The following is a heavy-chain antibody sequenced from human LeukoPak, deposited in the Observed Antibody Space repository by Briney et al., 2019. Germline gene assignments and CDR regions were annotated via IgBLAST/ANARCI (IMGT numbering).Heavy chain of an antibody. CDR1: GFTLSSYG. Sequence: GGSLRLSCAASGFTLSSYGMTWVRQAPGKGLEWVSAISGSGGSTYYADSVKGRSTISRDNSKNTLYLQMNSLRAEDTAVYYCAKGGPYCSGGSCLSYFDSWGQGTLVTVSS. CDR3: AKGGPYCSGGSCLSYFDS. D-gene: IGHD2-15*01. J-gene: IGHJ4*02. V-gene: IGHV3-23*01. CDR2: ISGSGGST.